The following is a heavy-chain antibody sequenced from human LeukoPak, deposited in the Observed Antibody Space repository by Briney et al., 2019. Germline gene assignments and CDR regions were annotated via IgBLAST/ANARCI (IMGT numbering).Heavy chain of an antibody. V-gene: IGHV3-30*04. Sequence: GGSLRLSCTASGVILSNYAMHWVRRPPGRGLEWVAVISFDGANKYYGDSVEGRFSVSRDNSKNTLYLQMNSLRPDDTAMYYCATDYGDYEPIDYWGQGTLVTVSS. CDR1: GVILSNYA. CDR2: ISFDGANK. D-gene: IGHD4-17*01. J-gene: IGHJ4*02. CDR3: ATDYGDYEPIDY.